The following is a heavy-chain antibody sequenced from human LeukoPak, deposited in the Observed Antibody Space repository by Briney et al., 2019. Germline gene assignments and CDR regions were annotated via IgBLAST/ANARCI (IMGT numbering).Heavy chain of an antibody. CDR3: ARGKFGGAFDI. CDR1: GGSISSYY. D-gene: IGHD3-16*01. Sequence: KASETLSLTCTVSGGSISSYYWSWIRQPAGKGLEWIGYIYYSGSTNYNPSLKSRVTISVDTSKNQFSLKLSSVTAADTAVYYCARGKFGGAFDIWGQGTMVTVSS. J-gene: IGHJ3*02. V-gene: IGHV4-59*01. CDR2: IYYSGST.